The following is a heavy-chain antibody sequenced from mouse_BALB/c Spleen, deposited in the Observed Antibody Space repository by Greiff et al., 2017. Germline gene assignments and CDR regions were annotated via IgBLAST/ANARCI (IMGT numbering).Heavy chain of an antibody. Sequence: VQLKQSGTVLARPGASVKMSCKASGYSFTSYWIHWVKQRPGQGLEWIGAIYPGNSDTSYNQKFKGKAKLTAVTSASTAYMELSSLTNEDSAVYYCTRENYYGSSYEGPWFAYWGQGTLVTVSA. CDR3: TRENYYGSSYEGPWFAY. CDR2: IYPGNSDT. CDR1: GYSFTSYW. V-gene: IGHV1-5*01. D-gene: IGHD1-1*01. J-gene: IGHJ3*01.